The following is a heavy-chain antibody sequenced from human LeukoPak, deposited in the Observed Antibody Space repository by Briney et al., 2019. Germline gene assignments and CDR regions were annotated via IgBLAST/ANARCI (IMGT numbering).Heavy chain of an antibody. CDR1: GYTFTNFG. J-gene: IGHJ4*01. D-gene: IGHD4-17*01. CDR3: ARDRDYGDYNTQDLFVY. CDR2: ISAYNGNT. V-gene: IGHV1-18*01. Sequence: ASVKVSCKASGYTFTNFGISWVRQAPGQGLEWMGWISAYNGNTNYAQKLQGRVTMTTDTSTSTAYMELRSLRSDDTAVYYCARDRDYGDYNTQDLFVYWGQGTLVTVSS.